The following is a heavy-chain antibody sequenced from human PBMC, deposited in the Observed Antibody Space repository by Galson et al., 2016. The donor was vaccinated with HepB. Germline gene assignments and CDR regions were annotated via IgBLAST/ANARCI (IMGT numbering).Heavy chain of an antibody. D-gene: IGHD3-10*01. CDR3: AKHRLGYYDSGSPFDY. V-gene: IGHV3-64D*08. CDR2: ISGNGDNT. Sequence: SLRLSCAASGFTFSDHAMHWARRATGKGLDYVSAISGNGDNTHYEDSVRGRFTISRDNSKNTLYLQTGSLRAEDAAIYYCAKHRLGYYDSGSPFDYWGQGTLVTVSS. J-gene: IGHJ4*02. CDR1: GFTFSDHA.